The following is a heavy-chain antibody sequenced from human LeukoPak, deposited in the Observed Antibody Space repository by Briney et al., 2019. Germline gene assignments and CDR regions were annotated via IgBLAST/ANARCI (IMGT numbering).Heavy chain of an antibody. D-gene: IGHD4-17*01. CDR2: IKQDGSEK. Sequence: GGSLRLSCAASGFTFSSYWMSWVGKAPGKGREGLANIKQDGSEKYYLDSVKGRFTISRGNAKNSLYLQMNSLRAEDTAVYYCARGQTTVTNWGQGTLVTVSS. V-gene: IGHV3-7*03. CDR1: GFTFSSYW. CDR3: ARGQTTVTN. J-gene: IGHJ4*02.